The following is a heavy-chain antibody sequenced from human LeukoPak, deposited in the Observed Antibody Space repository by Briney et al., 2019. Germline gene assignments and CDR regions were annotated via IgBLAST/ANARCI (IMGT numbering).Heavy chain of an antibody. Sequence: PSGTLSLTCAVSGGSISSSNWWSWVRQPPGKGLEWIGEIYHSGSTNYNSSLKSRVTISVDTSKNQFSLKLSSVTAADTAVYYCARSSYDFWSGYYSVNEDYWGQGTLVTVSS. D-gene: IGHD3-3*01. CDR3: ARSSYDFWSGYYSVNEDY. V-gene: IGHV4-4*02. J-gene: IGHJ4*02. CDR2: IYHSGST. CDR1: GGSISSSNW.